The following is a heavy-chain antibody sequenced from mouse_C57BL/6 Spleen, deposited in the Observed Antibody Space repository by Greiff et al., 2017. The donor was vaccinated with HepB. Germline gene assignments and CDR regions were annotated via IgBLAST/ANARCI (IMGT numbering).Heavy chain of an antibody. CDR3: ARPHYCGSSQPAMDY. CDR2: IHPNSGST. CDR1: GYTFTSYW. Sequence: QVQLQQPGAELVKPGASVKLSCKASGYTFTSYWMHWVKQRPGQGLEWIGMIHPNSGSTNYNEKFKSKATLTVDKSSSTAYMQLSSLTSEDSAVYYCARPHYCGSSQPAMDYWGQGTSVTVSS. V-gene: IGHV1-64*01. J-gene: IGHJ4*01. D-gene: IGHD1-1*01.